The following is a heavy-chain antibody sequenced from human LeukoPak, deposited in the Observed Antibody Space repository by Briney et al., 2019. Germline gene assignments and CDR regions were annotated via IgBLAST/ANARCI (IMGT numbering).Heavy chain of an antibody. CDR1: GGSITSYY. J-gene: IGHJ4*02. V-gene: IGHV4-4*07. Sequence: SETLSLTCTFSGGSITSYYWSWIRQPAGKGLEWIGRIYTSGSTNYNPSLKSRVTISVDTSKNQFSLKLSSATAADTAVYYCARVISSSWPYYFDYWGQGTLVTVSS. CDR3: ARVISSSWPYYFDY. D-gene: IGHD6-13*01. CDR2: IYTSGST.